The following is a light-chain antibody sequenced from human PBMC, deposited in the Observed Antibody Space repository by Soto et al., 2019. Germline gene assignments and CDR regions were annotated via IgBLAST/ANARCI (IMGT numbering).Light chain of an antibody. CDR1: QSVSYSSNNKNY. CDR2: WAS. Sequence: DIVMTQSPDSLAVSLGERATINCKSSQSVSYSSNNKNYLAWYQQKPGQPPKLLIYWASTRESGVPDRFSGSGSATDFTLTISSLQAEDVAVYYCQQYYSTPGTFGQGTKLEIK. V-gene: IGKV4-1*01. CDR3: QQYYSTPGT. J-gene: IGKJ2*01.